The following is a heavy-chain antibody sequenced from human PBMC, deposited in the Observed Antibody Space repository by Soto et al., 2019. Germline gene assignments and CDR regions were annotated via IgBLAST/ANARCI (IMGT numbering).Heavy chain of an antibody. V-gene: IGHV1-18*01. J-gene: IGHJ4*02. CDR2: ISADMSNR. CDR1: GYTFSTHG. Sequence: GASVKVSCKGSGYTFSTHGISWVRQAPGQGLEWMGCISADMSNRNYAEKFQGRGTMTKDTSKNTLYLQMNNLRADDTAVYYCTKGGIPRRYNIPKVDFDYWGQGSLVTVSS. CDR3: TKGGIPRRYNIPKVDFDY. D-gene: IGHD1-1*01.